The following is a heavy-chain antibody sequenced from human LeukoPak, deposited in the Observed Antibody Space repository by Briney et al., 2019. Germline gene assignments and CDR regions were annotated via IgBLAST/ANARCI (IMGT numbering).Heavy chain of an antibody. Sequence: SETLSPTCTVSGGSISSYYWSWIRQPPGKGLEWIGYIYYTGSTNYNPSLKSRVTISVDTSKNQFSLKLSSVTAADTALYYCATTTLSSAGASWFDPWGQGTLVTVSS. V-gene: IGHV4-59*01. CDR3: ATTTLSSAGASWFDP. CDR2: IYYTGST. J-gene: IGHJ5*02. CDR1: GGSISSYY. D-gene: IGHD6-25*01.